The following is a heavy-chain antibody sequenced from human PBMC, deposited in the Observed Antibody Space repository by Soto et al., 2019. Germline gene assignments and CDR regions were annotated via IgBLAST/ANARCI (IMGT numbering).Heavy chain of an antibody. J-gene: IGHJ6*03. Sequence: SETLSLTCTVSGGSISSGGYYWNWIRQHPGKGLEWIGYIYYSGSTYYSPSLKSRATISVDTSKNQFSLKVSSVTAADTAVYYCARSAGDYLYYMDVWGKGTTVTVSS. CDR3: ARSAGDYLYYMDV. CDR2: IYYSGST. D-gene: IGHD4-17*01. CDR1: GGSISSGGYY. V-gene: IGHV4-31*03.